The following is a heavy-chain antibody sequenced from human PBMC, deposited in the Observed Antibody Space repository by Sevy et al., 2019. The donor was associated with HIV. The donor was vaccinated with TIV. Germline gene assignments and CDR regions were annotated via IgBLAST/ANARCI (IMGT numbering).Heavy chain of an antibody. V-gene: IGHV4-34*01. J-gene: IGHJ3*02. CDR3: ARATNLNAFDT. D-gene: IGHD1-26*01. CDR1: GGSFSGYY. Sequence: SETLSLTCAVYGGSFSGYYWSWIRQPPGKGLEWIGEINHSGSTNYNPSLKSRVTISVDTSKNQFSLRLSSVTAADTAVFYCARATNLNAFDTWGQGTMVTVSS. CDR2: INHSGST.